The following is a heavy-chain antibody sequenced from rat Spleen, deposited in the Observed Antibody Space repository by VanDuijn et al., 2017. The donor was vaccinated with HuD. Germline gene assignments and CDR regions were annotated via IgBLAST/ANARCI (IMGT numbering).Heavy chain of an antibody. CDR3: TRDRYTYYGWYFDF. Sequence: EVQLVESGGGLVQPGRSLKLSCVASGFTFSDYNMAWVRQAPKKGLEWVATITNTGGSIYYPDSVKGRFTISRDNAQNTLYLQMNSLRSEDTATYYCTRDRYTYYGWYFDFWGPGTMVTVSS. CDR1: GFTFSDYN. V-gene: IGHV5-7*01. J-gene: IGHJ1*01. D-gene: IGHD1-6*01. CDR2: ITNTGGSI.